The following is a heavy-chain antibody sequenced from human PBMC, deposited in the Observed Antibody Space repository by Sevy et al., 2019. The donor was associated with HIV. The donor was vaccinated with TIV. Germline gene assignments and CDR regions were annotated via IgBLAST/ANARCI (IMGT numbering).Heavy chain of an antibody. CDR2: IKSKTDGGTT. D-gene: IGHD4-17*01. V-gene: IGHV3-15*01. Sequence: GGSLRLSCAASGFTFSNAWMSWVRQAPGKGLEWVGRIKSKTDGGTTDYAAPVKGRFTISRDDSKNTLYLQMNSLKTEDTAVCYCTTDFYGDYGGGYWGQGTLVTVSS. CDR3: TTDFYGDYGGGY. J-gene: IGHJ4*02. CDR1: GFTFSNAW.